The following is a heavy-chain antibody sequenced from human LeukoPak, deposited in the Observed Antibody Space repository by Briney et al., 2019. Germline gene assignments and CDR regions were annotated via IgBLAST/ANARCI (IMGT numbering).Heavy chain of an antibody. CDR2: INPNTGGT. CDR3: ARGGAYGSGSYSFDY. D-gene: IGHD3-10*01. J-gene: IGHJ4*02. Sequence: GASVKVSCKASGYTVTGYYMHWVRQAPGQGLEWMGWINPNTGGTNYAQNFQGRVTMTRNTSIGTAYMELSRLRSDDTAVYFCARGGAYGSGSYSFDYWGQGTLVTVSS. V-gene: IGHV1-2*02. CDR1: GYTVTGYY.